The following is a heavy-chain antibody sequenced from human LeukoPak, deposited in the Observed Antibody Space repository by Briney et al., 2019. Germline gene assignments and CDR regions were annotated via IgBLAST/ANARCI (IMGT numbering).Heavy chain of an antibody. CDR2: ISGSGGST. CDR3: AKDSRSGWYFWFDP. CDR1: GFTFSSYA. D-gene: IGHD6-19*01. V-gene: IGHV3-23*01. J-gene: IGHJ5*02. Sequence: GGSLRLSCAASGFTFSSYAMSWVRQAPGKGLEWVSAISGSGGSTYYADSVKGRFTISRDNSKNTLYLQMNSLRAEDTAVYYCAKDSRSGWYFWFDPWGQGTLVTVSP.